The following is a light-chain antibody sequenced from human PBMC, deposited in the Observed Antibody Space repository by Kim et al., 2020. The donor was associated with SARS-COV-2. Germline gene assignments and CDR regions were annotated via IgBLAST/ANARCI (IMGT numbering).Light chain of an antibody. Sequence: DIQMTQSPSSLSASVGDRVTITCRASQRISRYLNWYQQKPGKAPKLLIYGASSLRSGVPSRFSGSGSDTDFSLTINSLQPEDFATYFCQQSFSFPYTFGQGTKVDIK. CDR1: QRISRY. CDR2: GAS. J-gene: IGKJ2*01. V-gene: IGKV1-39*01. CDR3: QQSFSFPYT.